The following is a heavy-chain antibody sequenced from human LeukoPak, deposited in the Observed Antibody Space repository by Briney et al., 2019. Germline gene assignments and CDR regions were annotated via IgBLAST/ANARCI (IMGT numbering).Heavy chain of an antibody. CDR3: ARGGRNYDILTGYYENGMDV. D-gene: IGHD3-9*01. J-gene: IGHJ6*02. CDR1: GGSISSGGYY. Sequence: SETLSLTCTVSGGSISSGGYYWSWIRQHPGKGLEWIGYIYYSGSTYYNPSLKSRVTISVDTSKNQFSLKLSSVTAADTAVYYCARGGRNYDILTGYYENGMDVWGQGTTVTVSS. CDR2: IYYSGST. V-gene: IGHV4-31*03.